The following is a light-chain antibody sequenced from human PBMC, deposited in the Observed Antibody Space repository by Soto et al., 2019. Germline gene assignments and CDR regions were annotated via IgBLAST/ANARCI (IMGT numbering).Light chain of an antibody. CDR3: GTWDSGLSASWL. V-gene: IGLV1-51*02. Sequence: QSVLTQPPSVSAAPGQKVTISCSGSTSNIGNNYVSWYQHLPGTAPKLLIYENNKRPSGIPDRFSGSKSGTSATLGITGLQTGDEADYYCGTWDSGLSASWLFGGGTKQTVL. CDR1: TSNIGNNY. CDR2: ENN. J-gene: IGLJ3*02.